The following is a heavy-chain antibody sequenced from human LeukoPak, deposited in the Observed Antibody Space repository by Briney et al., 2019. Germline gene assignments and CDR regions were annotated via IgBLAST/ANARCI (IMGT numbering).Heavy chain of an antibody. J-gene: IGHJ4*02. CDR1: GFTFSSYA. D-gene: IGHD2-15*01. CDR2: ISGSGGST. Sequence: GGSLRLSCAASGFTFSSYAMSWVRQAPGKGLEWVSSISGSGGSTYYADSVKGRFTISRDNSKNTLYLQMNSLRAEDTAVYYCAKDSGDIVVVVAATKANHFDYWGQGTLVTVSS. V-gene: IGHV3-23*01. CDR3: AKDSGDIVVVVAATKANHFDY.